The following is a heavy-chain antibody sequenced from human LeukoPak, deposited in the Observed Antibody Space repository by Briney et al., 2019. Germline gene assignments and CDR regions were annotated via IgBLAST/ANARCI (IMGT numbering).Heavy chain of an antibody. D-gene: IGHD6-19*01. CDR3: ARERNIVTVAPGGCYGMDV. CDR2: IISISSYI. V-gene: IGHV3-21*01. Sequence: GALRLSSAAPGFTFSSDSTNWVRPGPGKGLWWVSPIISISSYIYYADSVRGRFTISTDKAKNSLYLQMRSPRAEGTAPYFSARERNIVTVAPGGCYGMDVWGKGNTVTVSS. CDR1: GFTFSSDS. J-gene: IGHJ6*04.